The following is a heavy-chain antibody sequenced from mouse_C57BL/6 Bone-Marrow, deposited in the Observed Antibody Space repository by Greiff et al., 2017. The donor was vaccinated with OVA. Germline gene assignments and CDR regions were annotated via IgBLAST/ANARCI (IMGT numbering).Heavy chain of an antibody. CDR1: GYTFTDYY. CDR2: IFPGRGST. J-gene: IGHJ4*01. D-gene: IGHD1-1*01. CDR3: ARRKTGSSCAMED. Sequence: VQLQQSGPELVKPGASVKISCKASGYTFTDYYINWVKQRPGQGLEWIGWIFPGRGSTYYNEKFKGKATLTVDKSSSTAYMLLSSLTSEDSAVYVCARRKTGSSCAMEDWGQGTSVTVSS. V-gene: IGHV1-75*01.